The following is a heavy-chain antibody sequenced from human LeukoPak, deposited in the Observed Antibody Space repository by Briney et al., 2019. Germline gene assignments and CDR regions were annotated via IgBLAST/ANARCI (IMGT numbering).Heavy chain of an antibody. V-gene: IGHV3-23*01. CDR1: GFTFSSYA. D-gene: IGHD2-15*01. J-gene: IGHJ4*02. CDR3: ARDQAGYCSGGSCYGYFDY. Sequence: GGSLRLSCAASGFTFSSYAMSWVRQAPGKGLKWVSAISGSGGSTYYADSVKGRFTISRDNSKNTLYLQMNSLRAEDTAVYYCARDQAGYCSGGSCYGYFDYWGQGTLVTVSS. CDR2: ISGSGGST.